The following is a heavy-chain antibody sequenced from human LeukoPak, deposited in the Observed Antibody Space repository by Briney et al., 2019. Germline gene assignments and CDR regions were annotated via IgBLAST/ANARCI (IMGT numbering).Heavy chain of an antibody. CDR2: INHSGST. Sequence: SETLSLTCAVYGGTFSGYNWSWIRQSPGKGLEWIGEINHSGSTNYNPSLKSRVTISVDTSKNQFSLKLSSVTAADTAVYYCASLVAATLNWFDPWGQGTLVTVSS. D-gene: IGHD1-26*01. CDR1: GGTFSGYN. CDR3: ASLVAATLNWFDP. V-gene: IGHV4-34*01. J-gene: IGHJ5*02.